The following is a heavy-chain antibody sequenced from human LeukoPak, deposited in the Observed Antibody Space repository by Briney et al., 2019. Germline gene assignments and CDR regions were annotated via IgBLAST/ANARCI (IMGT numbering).Heavy chain of an antibody. J-gene: IGHJ3*02. CDR1: GFTFSSYA. CDR2: ISGSGCST. V-gene: IGHV3-23*01. D-gene: IGHD3-9*01. Sequence: GGSLRLSCAASGFTFSSYAMSWVRQVPGKGLEWVSAISGSGCSTYYAASVKGRFTISRDNSKNTLYLQMNSLRAEDTAVYYCANLHYDILTGYFPDAFDIWGQGTMVTVSS. CDR3: ANLHYDILTGYFPDAFDI.